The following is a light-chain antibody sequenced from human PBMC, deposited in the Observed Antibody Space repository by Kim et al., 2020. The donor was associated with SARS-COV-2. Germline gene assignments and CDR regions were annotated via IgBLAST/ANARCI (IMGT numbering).Light chain of an antibody. Sequence: QARLTQPPSVSKGLRQTATLTCTGNSNNVGNQGAAWLQQHQGHPAKLLSYRNNNRPSGISERLSASRSGNTASLTITGLQPEDEADYYCSAWDSSLSAVVFGGGTQLTVL. J-gene: IGLJ2*01. CDR2: RNN. CDR1: SNNVGNQG. V-gene: IGLV10-54*01. CDR3: SAWDSSLSAVV.